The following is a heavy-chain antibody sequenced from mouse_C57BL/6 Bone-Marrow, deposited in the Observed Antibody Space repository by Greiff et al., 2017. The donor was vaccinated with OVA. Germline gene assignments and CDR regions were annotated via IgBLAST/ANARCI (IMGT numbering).Heavy chain of an antibody. V-gene: IGHV1-80*01. CDR3: ARGILRSPYFDY. D-gene: IGHD1-1*01. Sequence: QVQLQQSGAELVKPGASVKISCKASGYAFSSYWMNWVKQRPGKGLEWIGQIYPGDGDTNYNGKFKGKATLTADKSSSTAYMQLSSLTSEDSAVYFCARGILRSPYFDYWGQGTTLTVSS. CDR2: IYPGDGDT. CDR1: GYAFSSYW. J-gene: IGHJ2*01.